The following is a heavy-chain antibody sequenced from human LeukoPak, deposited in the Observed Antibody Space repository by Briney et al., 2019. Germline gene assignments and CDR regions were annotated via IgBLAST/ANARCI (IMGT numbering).Heavy chain of an antibody. CDR2: IYYSGST. CDR1: GGSISSGDYY. J-gene: IGHJ6*02. D-gene: IGHD6-19*01. CDR3: ARGKGSGWTAIYYYYGMDV. Sequence: SQTLSLTCTVSGGSISSGDYYWSWIRQPPGKGLEWIGYIYYSGSTSYNPSLKSRVTMSVDTSKNQFSLKLSSVTAADTAVYYCARGKGSGWTAIYYYYGMDVWGQGTTVTVSS. V-gene: IGHV4-30-4*01.